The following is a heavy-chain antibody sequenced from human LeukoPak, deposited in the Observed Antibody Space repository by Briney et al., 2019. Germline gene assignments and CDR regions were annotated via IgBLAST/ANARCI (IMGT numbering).Heavy chain of an antibody. CDR1: GYTFTSYG. D-gene: IGHD5-12*01. Sequence: GASVKVPCKASGYTFTSYGISWVRQAPGQGLEWMGWISAYNGNTNYAQKLQGRVTMTTDTSTSTAYMELRSLRSDDTAVYYGARDRYSMVATPSGFDYWGQGTLVTVSS. CDR2: ISAYNGNT. V-gene: IGHV1-18*01. J-gene: IGHJ4*02. CDR3: ARDRYSMVATPSGFDY.